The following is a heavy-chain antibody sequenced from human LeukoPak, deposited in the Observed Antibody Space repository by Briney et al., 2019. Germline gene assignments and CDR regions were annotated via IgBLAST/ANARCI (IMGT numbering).Heavy chain of an antibody. J-gene: IGHJ4*02. CDR2: INDNGDGT. D-gene: IGHD5-18*01. CDR1: GFTFSSYA. CDR3: AKDWGRPMDTAMPMYYFDY. V-gene: IGHV3-23*01. Sequence: PGGSLRLSCAASGFTFSSYAMSWVRQAPGKGLKWVSTINDNGDGTYYADSVKGRFTISRDNSYNTVSLQMNSLRDEDTGVYYCAKDWGRPMDTAMPMYYFDYWGQGTLVTVSS.